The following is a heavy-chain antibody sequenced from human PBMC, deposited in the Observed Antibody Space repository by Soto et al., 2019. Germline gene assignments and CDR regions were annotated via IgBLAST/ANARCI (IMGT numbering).Heavy chain of an antibody. D-gene: IGHD3-3*01. CDR3: ATSPREGXVLRFLEWSPTVYGMDV. V-gene: IGHV3-23*01. J-gene: IGHJ6*02. CDR1: GFTFSSYA. Sequence: GESLRLSCAASGFTFSSYAMSWVRQAPGKGLEWVSATSGSGGSTYYADPVKGRFTISRDNSKNTLYLQMNSLRAEDAAVYYCATSPREGXVLRFLEWSPTVYGMDVWGQGTTVTVSS. CDR2: TSGSGGST.